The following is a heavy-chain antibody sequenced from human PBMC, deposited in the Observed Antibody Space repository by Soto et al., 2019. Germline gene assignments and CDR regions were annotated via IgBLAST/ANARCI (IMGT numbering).Heavy chain of an antibody. CDR3: ARDSYYYDSSGPLEA. D-gene: IGHD3-22*01. CDR2: ISSNGGST. V-gene: IGHV3-64*01. CDR1: GFTFSSYA. J-gene: IGHJ5*02. Sequence: GGSLRLSCAASGFTFSSYAMHWVRQAPGKGLEYVSAISSNGGSTYYANSVKGRFTISRDNSKNTLYLQMGSLRAEDMAVYYCARDSYYYDSSGPLEAWGQGTLVTVS.